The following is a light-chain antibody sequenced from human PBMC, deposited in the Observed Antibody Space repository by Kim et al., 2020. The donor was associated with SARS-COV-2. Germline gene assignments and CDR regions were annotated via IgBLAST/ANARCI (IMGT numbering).Light chain of an antibody. CDR2: GAS. V-gene: IGKV3-15*01. CDR1: HSVSSN. CDR3: QQYNNWPPWT. J-gene: IGKJ1*01. Sequence: SPGRRATLSCRASHSVSSNVAWYQQKPRQAPRPLIYGASTRATGIPARFSGSGSGTEFTLTISSLQSEDCAVYYCQQYNNWPPWTFGQGTKVDIK.